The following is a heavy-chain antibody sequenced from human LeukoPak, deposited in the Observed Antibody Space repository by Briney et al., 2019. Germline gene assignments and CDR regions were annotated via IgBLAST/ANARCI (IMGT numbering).Heavy chain of an antibody. CDR3: ARDIWNDGNYYMDV. Sequence: GGSLRLSCEGSGFIFSAHGIHWVRQAPGKGLEWVALIWSGQTTGLYAESVKGRFTISRDTSRNTLYLQMNSLRAEDTAAYYCARDIWNDGNYYMDVWGRGTTVTVSS. J-gene: IGHJ6*03. CDR1: GFIFSAHG. D-gene: IGHD1-1*01. CDR2: IWSGQTTG. V-gene: IGHV3-33*01.